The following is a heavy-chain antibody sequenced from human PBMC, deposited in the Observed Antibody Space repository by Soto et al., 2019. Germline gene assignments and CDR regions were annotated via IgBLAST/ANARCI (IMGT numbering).Heavy chain of an antibody. J-gene: IGHJ4*02. CDR3: ARGPTGMIDY. CDR1: GDSISRGAYY. Sequence: SETLSLTCTVSGDSISRGAYYWTWIRQHPGKGLEWIGYISNSGRTYYNPSLKSRLTISLDTSENQYSLELTSEDTAVYYCARGPTGMIDYWGQGTLVTVSS. V-gene: IGHV4-31*03. CDR2: ISNSGRT.